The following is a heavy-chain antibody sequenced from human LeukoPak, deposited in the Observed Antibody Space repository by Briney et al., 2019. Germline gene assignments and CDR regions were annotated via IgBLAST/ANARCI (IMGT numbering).Heavy chain of an antibody. V-gene: IGHV3-9*01. Sequence: GGSLRLSCAASGFTFDDYAMHWVRQAPGKGLEWVSGISWNSGSIGYADSVKGRFTISRDNAKNSLYLQMNSLRAEDTALYYCAKARWGDYGDYYFDYWGQGTLVTVSS. CDR3: AKARWGDYGDYYFDY. CDR2: ISWNSGSI. CDR1: GFTFDDYA. D-gene: IGHD4-17*01. J-gene: IGHJ4*02.